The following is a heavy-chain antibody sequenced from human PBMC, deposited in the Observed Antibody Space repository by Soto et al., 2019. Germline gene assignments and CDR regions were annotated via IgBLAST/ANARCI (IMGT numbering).Heavy chain of an antibody. V-gene: IGHV4-59*11. CDR3: ATPPRNYYDSSGYYCHFEY. CDR2: IYSSWST. CDR1: VCCIISQY. J-gene: IGHJ4*02. D-gene: IGHD3-22*01. Sequence: SSSXSLTWTFCVCCIISQYWSLIRHPPGKGLELIGYIYSSWSTTYNPSLKSRVTISVDTSKNQFSLKLTPLTAADTAVYYCATPPRNYYDSSGYYCHFEYWGQRTLVTVYS.